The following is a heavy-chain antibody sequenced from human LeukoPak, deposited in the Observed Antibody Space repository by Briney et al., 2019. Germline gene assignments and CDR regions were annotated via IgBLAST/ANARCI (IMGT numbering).Heavy chain of an antibody. J-gene: IGHJ4*02. V-gene: IGHV1-18*01. CDR1: GYTFTSYG. CDR2: ISAYNGNT. D-gene: IGHD5-18*01. CDR3: ARGTATWIQLRLLSFDY. Sequence: ALVKVSCKASGYTFTSYGISWVRQAPGQGLEWMGWISAYNGNTNYAQKLQGRVTMTTDTSTSTAYMELRSLRSDDTAVYYCARGTATWIQLRLLSFDYWGQGTLVTVSS.